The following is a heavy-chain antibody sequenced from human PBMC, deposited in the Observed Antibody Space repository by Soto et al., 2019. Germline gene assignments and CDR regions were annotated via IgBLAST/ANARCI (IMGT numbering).Heavy chain of an antibody. CDR1: GFTFNNYA. J-gene: IGHJ4*02. CDR3: AKGRGGSGSLTPRVDF. V-gene: IGHV3-23*01. Sequence: EVQLLESGGGLVQPGGSLRLSCAASGFTFNNYAMTWVRQAPGKGLDWVSAISCGGDTISYADSVKVLFTVSRDGSKNTLYLQMSSLRAEDTALYYCAKGRGGSGSLTPRVDFWGQGTLVPVSS. CDR2: ISCGGDTI. D-gene: IGHD3-10*01.